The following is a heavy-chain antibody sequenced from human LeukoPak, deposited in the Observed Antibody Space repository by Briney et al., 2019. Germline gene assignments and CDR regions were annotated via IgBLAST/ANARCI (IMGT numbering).Heavy chain of an antibody. D-gene: IGHD1-26*01. Sequence: ASVKVSCKASGYTFTSYYMHWVRQAPGQGLEWMGIINPSGGSTSYAQKFQGRVTVTRDTSTSTVYMELSSLRSEDTAVYYCARDSVGATAYNWFDPWGQGTLVTVSS. CDR2: INPSGGST. CDR3: ARDSVGATAYNWFDP. V-gene: IGHV1-46*01. J-gene: IGHJ5*02. CDR1: GYTFTSYY.